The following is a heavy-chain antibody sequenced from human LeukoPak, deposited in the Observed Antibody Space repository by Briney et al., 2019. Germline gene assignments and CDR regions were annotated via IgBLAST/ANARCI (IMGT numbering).Heavy chain of an antibody. D-gene: IGHD6-13*01. V-gene: IGHV4-59*08. J-gene: IGHJ5*02. CDR2: IYYSGST. Sequence: SETLSLTCTVSGGSISSYYWSWIRQPPGKGLEWIGYIYYSGSTNYNPSLKSRVTISVDTSKNQFSLKLSSVTAADTAVYYCARLGIAAAANWLDPWGQGTLVTVSS. CDR3: ARLGIAAAANWLDP. CDR1: GGSISSYY.